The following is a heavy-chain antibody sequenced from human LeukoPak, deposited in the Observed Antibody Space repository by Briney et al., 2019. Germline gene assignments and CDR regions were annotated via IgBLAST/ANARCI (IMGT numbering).Heavy chain of an antibody. CDR2: IHSGGST. J-gene: IGHJ4*02. CDR1: GFTVSSNY. Sequence: GGSLRLSCAASGFTVSSNYMSWVRQAPGKGLEWVSVIHSGGSTYYADSVKGRFTISRDNSKNTLYLQMSSLRAEDTAVYYCAKHDYGDYVWIRRYYFDYWGQGTLVTVSS. D-gene: IGHD4-17*01. V-gene: IGHV3-53*01. CDR3: AKHDYGDYVWIRRYYFDY.